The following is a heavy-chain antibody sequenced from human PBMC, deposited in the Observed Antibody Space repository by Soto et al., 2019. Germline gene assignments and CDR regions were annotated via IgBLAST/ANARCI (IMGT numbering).Heavy chain of an antibody. CDR3: ARNYDSTAGGACDI. V-gene: IGHV3-53*01. D-gene: IGHD3-22*01. CDR1: GFTVSSNY. Sequence: EVQLVESGGGLIQPGGSLRLSCAASGFTVSSNYIIWVRQAPGKGLEWVSGIYSGGSTYYADSVQGLFTISRDNSKNTLNRQMISLRAEDPAVYYFARNYDSTAGGACDIWGQGTMVTVSS. CDR2: IYSGGST. J-gene: IGHJ3*02.